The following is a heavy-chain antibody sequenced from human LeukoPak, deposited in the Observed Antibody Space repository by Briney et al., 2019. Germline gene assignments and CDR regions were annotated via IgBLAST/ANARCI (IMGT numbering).Heavy chain of an antibody. D-gene: IGHD3-10*01. J-gene: IGHJ3*02. V-gene: IGHV4-59*12. Sequence: PSETLSLTCTVSGGSISSYYWSWIRQPPGKGLEWIGCIYYSGYTNYKSSLKSRVTISVDTSKNQFSLKLSSVTAADTAVYYCAREGPYWGFSGSYYNVAFDIWGQGTMVTVSS. CDR1: GGSISSYY. CDR2: IYYSGYT. CDR3: AREGPYWGFSGSYYNVAFDI.